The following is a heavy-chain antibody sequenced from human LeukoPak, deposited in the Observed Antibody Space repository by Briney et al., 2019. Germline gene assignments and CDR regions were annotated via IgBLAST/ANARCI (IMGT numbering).Heavy chain of an antibody. V-gene: IGHV3-23*01. J-gene: IGHJ1*01. CDR3: AKVKSSGWYPEFFQH. D-gene: IGHD6-19*01. CDR2: ISGSGGST. CDR1: GFTFGDYA. Sequence: GGSLRLSCTASGFTFGDYAMNWVRQAPGKGLEWISAISGSGGSTYYADSVQGRFTISRDSSKNTLYLQMNSLRVEDTAVYYCAKVKSSGWYPEFFQHWGQGTLVTVSS.